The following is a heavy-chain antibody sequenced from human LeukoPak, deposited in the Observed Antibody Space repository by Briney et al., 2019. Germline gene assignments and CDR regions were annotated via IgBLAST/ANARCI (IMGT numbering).Heavy chain of an antibody. Sequence: PGGSLRLSCAASGFTFSRYWMTWVRQAPGKGLEWVANIKQDGSEKDYVDSVKGRFTISRDNAKNSLYLQMNSLRAEDTAVYYCARVILTGYYKGDDAFDIWGQGTMVTVSS. J-gene: IGHJ3*02. CDR1: GFTFSRYW. CDR3: ARVILTGYYKGDDAFDI. CDR2: IKQDGSEK. D-gene: IGHD3-9*01. V-gene: IGHV3-7*01.